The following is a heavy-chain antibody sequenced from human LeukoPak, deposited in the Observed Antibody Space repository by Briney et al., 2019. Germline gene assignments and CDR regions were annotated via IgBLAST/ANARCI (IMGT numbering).Heavy chain of an antibody. J-gene: IGHJ5*02. D-gene: IGHD1-26*01. CDR3: ARIYSDSGNWFDP. Sequence: SETLSLTCTVSGGSISSSSYYWGWIRQPPGKGLEWIGSIYYSGSTYYNPSLKSRVTISVDKSKNQFSLKLSSVTAADTAVYYCARIYSDSGNWFDPWGQGTLVTVSS. V-gene: IGHV4-39*07. CDR2: IYYSGST. CDR1: GGSISSSSYY.